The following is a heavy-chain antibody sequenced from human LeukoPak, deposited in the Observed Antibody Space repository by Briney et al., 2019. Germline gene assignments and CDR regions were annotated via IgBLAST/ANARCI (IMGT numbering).Heavy chain of an antibody. D-gene: IGHD6-6*01. V-gene: IGHV4-59*13. CDR3: AASDERQLVVH. J-gene: IGHJ4*02. Sequence: SEALSLTCTVSGDSISAYYWTWIRRPPGKGLEWIGHVYHSGSPNYNPSLKIRVTLSVDTSKNQVTLFLSSVTAADTAVYYCAASDERQLVVHWGQGILVTVSS. CDR1: GDSISAYY. CDR2: VYHSGSP.